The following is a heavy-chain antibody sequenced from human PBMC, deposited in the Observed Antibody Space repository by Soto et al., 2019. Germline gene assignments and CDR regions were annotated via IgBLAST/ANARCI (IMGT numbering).Heavy chain of an antibody. CDR2: INTDNGNT. J-gene: IGHJ5*02. CDR3: ARDRGVIVPDAPKINWFDP. V-gene: IGHV1-3*04. Sequence: GASVKVSCKASGYTFTSYAMHWVRQAPGQRLEWMGWINTDNGNTQYSQNFQGRVTITRDTSATTAYMELSSLRSEDTAVYYCARDRGVIVPDAPKINWFDPWGQGSLVTVS. D-gene: IGHD2-2*01. CDR1: GYTFTSYA.